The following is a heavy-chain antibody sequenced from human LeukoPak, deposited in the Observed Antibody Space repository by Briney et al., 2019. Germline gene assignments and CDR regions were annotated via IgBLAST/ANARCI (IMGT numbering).Heavy chain of an antibody. CDR3: ARRLEGLATFDY. D-gene: IGHD5-12*01. J-gene: IGHJ4*02. V-gene: IGHV5-51*01. CDR1: GYSFTSYW. CDR2: IYPGDSDT. Sequence: GESLKISCEGSGYSFTSYWIAWVRQMPGKGLGWMGIIYPGDSDTRYSPSFQGQVTLSADKSISTAYLQWSSLKASDTAIYYCARRLEGLATFDYWGQGTLVTVSS.